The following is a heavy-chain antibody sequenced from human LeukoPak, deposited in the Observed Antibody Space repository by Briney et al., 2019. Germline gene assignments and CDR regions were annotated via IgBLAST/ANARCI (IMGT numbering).Heavy chain of an antibody. V-gene: IGHV3-30*03. J-gene: IGHJ4*02. CDR2: ISYDGRNK. CDR1: GFSFSSYG. D-gene: IGHD5-24*01. CDR3: ASEDGHNPNLGFDY. Sequence: GGSLRLSCAASGFSFSSYGMHWVRQAPGKGLEWVAVISYDGRNKYYADSVKGRFTISRDTSKNTLYLQMNSLRAEDTAVYYCASEDGHNPNLGFDYWGQGTLVTVS.